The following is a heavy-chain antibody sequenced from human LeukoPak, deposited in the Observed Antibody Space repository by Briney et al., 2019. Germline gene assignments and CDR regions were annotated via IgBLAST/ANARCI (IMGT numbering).Heavy chain of an antibody. CDR2: ISSSGSTI. D-gene: IGHD3-10*01. Sequence: PGGSLRLSCAASGFTFSDYYMSWIRQAPGKGLEWVSYISSSGSTIYYADSVKGRFTISRDNAKNSLYLQMNSLRAEDTAVYYYAREYVLWFGELFIYYYYGMDVWGQGTTVTVSS. V-gene: IGHV3-11*01. CDR1: GFTFSDYY. CDR3: AREYVLWFGELFIYYYYGMDV. J-gene: IGHJ6*02.